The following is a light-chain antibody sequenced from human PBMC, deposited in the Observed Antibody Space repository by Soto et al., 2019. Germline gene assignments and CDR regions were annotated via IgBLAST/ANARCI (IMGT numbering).Light chain of an antibody. CDR2: DAS. J-gene: IGKJ3*01. V-gene: IGKV1-33*01. CDR1: QDISNY. CDR3: QQYDNLPPFT. Sequence: DIQMTQSPSSLSASVGDRVTITCQASQDISNYLNWYQQKPGKAPKLLIYDASNLETGVPSRFSGSGSGTDFTFTISSLQPEDIATYYCQQYDNLPPFTFGPGTKSGYQT.